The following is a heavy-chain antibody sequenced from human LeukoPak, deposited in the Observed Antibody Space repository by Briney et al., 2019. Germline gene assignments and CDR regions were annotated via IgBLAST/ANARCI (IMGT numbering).Heavy chain of an antibody. J-gene: IGHJ2*01. CDR3: AKGSSTYSITSYWYFDL. D-gene: IGHD6-13*01. CDR1: GFTFSSYA. CDR2: ISASGGST. V-gene: IGHV3-23*01. Sequence: PGGSLRLSCAASGFTFSSYAMSWVRQAPGKRLEWVSTISASGGSTYYADSVKGRSTISRDNSKNTLYLQMNSLRAEDTAVYYCAKGSSTYSITSYWYFDLWGRGTLVTVSS.